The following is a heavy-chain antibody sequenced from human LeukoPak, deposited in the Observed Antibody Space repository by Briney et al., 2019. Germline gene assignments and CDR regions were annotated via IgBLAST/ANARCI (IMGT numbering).Heavy chain of an antibody. CDR1: GCTFSNYD. CDR3: ARRVGSGWPVQH. D-gene: IGHD6-19*01. CDR2: LNPNIGNT. J-gene: IGHJ1*01. V-gene: IGHV1-8*01. Sequence: ASVKVTCKVSGCTFSNYDINWVRQATGQGLEWMGWLNPNIGNTGYAQKFQGRLNMTRNTSISTAYMELSSLRSEDTAVYYCARRVGSGWPVQHWGQGTLVTVSS.